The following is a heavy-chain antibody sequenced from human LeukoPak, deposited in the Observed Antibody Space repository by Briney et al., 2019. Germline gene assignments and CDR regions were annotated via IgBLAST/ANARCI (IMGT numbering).Heavy chain of an antibody. CDR2: IYVSGST. Sequence: PSETLTLTCTVSGASINSHYWSWIRQPAGKGLEWIGRIYVSGSTNYNSSLQSRVTMSVDTSKNQFSLKLSSVTAADTAVYYCARALNPLPGTYYFDYWGQGTLVTVSS. D-gene: IGHD2-15*01. V-gene: IGHV4-4*07. CDR3: ARALNPLPGTYYFDY. CDR1: GASINSHY. J-gene: IGHJ4*02.